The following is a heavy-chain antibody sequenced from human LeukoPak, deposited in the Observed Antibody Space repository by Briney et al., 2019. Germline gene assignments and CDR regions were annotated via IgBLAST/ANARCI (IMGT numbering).Heavy chain of an antibody. CDR1: GGTFSSYA. Sequence: GASVKVSCKASGGTFSSYAISWVPQAPGQGLERMGGIIPIFGTANYAQKFQGRVTITADESTSTAYMELSSLRSEDTAVYYSARRRLLAAAGTSCDFWGRGTLVTVSS. D-gene: IGHD6-13*01. J-gene: IGHJ4*02. V-gene: IGHV1-69*13. CDR2: IIPIFGTA. CDR3: ARRRLLAAAGTSCDF.